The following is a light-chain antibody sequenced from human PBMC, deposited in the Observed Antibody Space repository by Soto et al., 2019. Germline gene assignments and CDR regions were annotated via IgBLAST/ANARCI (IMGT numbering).Light chain of an antibody. J-gene: IGKJ1*01. CDR1: QDISNY. CDR3: QHYNAFPWP. V-gene: IGKV1-33*01. CDR2: GAS. Sequence: DIQMTQSPSALSASVGDRVTITCEASQDISNYLNWYQQKPGKVPQLLIYGASRLESGVPSRFSGRGSGTECTLTIGGLQPDDFQTYYCQHYNAFPWPFGQGTKVDIK.